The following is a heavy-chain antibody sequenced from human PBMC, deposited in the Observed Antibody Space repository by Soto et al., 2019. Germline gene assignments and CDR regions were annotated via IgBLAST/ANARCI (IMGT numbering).Heavy chain of an antibody. CDR1: GFTFSSYS. CDR2: ISSSSGTI. D-gene: IGHD6-13*01. J-gene: IGHJ3*02. CDR3: ASGTSEDTFDI. Sequence: EVQLVESGGGLVQPGGSLRLSCAASGFTFSSYSMNWVRQAPGKGLEWVSYISSSSGTIYYGDSVKGRFTISRDNPKNSLYLQMNSLRAEDTAVYYCASGTSEDTFDIWGQGTMVTVS. V-gene: IGHV3-48*01.